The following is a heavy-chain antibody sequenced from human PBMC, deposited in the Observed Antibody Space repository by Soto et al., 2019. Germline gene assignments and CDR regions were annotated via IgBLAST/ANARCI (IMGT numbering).Heavy chain of an antibody. D-gene: IGHD7-27*01. CDR2: INPNSGGT. J-gene: IGHJ5*02. V-gene: IGHV1-2*04. CDR1: GYTFTGYY. CDR3: SREKGWGQEVMFDP. Sequence: ASVKVSCKASGYTFTGYYMHWVRQAPGQGLEWMGWINPNSGGTNYAQKFQGWVTMTRDTSMSTAYMELSRLRSDDTAVYCCSREKGWGQEVMFDPWGQGTLVTVSS.